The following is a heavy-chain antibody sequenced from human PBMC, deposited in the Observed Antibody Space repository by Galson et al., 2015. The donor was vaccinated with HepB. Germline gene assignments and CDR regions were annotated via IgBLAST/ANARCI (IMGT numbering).Heavy chain of an antibody. Sequence: QSGAEVKKPGESLRISCKASGGTFSSYAISWVRQAPGQGLEWMGRIIPILGIANYAQKFQGRVTITADKSTSTAYMELSSLRSEDTAVYYCARDRTRGSGSYFAAGWLDPWGQGTLVTVSS. D-gene: IGHD3-10*01. CDR1: GGTFSSYA. CDR2: IIPILGIA. CDR3: ARDRTRGSGSYFAAGWLDP. V-gene: IGHV1-69*04. J-gene: IGHJ5*02.